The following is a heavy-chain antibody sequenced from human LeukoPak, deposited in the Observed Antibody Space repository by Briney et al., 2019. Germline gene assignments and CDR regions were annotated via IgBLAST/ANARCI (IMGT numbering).Heavy chain of an antibody. CDR2: IYYSGST. D-gene: IGHD4-17*01. V-gene: IGHV4-59*01. CDR3: ARTGSTVTMLYPFDY. CDR1: GGSIRSYY. J-gene: IGHJ4*02. Sequence: SETLSLTCTVSGGSIRSYYWSWIRQPPGKGLEWIGYIYYSGSTNYNPSLKSRVSISVDTSKNQFSLKLSSVTAADTAVYYCARTGSTVTMLYPFDYWGQGTLVTVSS.